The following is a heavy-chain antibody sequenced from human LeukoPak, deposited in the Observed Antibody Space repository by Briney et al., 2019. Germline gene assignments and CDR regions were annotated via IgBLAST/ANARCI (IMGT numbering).Heavy chain of an antibody. Sequence: KSSETPSLTCTVPGNSISNYYRNWIRQPPGKALEWIGYIHYSGGTNYGPSLKSRVTISVDTYKKQVALKLNSVTAADTAVYYCARVARWADPFDYWGLGTLVTVS. J-gene: IGHJ4*02. CDR2: IHYSGGT. D-gene: IGHD6-13*01. CDR1: GNSISNYY. V-gene: IGHV4-59*01. CDR3: ARVARWADPFDY.